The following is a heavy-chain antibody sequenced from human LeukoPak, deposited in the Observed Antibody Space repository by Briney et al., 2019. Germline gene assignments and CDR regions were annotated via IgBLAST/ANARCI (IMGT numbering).Heavy chain of an antibody. CDR1: GYTFTSYG. J-gene: IGHJ4*02. D-gene: IGHD6-19*01. CDR3: ARDMGYSSGWYERFDY. Sequence: ASVKVSCKASGYTFTSYGISWVRQAPGQGLEWMGWISAYNGNTNHAQKLQGRVTMTTDTSTSTAYMELRSLRSDDTAVYYCARDMGYSSGWYERFDYWGQGTLVTVSS. V-gene: IGHV1-18*01. CDR2: ISAYNGNT.